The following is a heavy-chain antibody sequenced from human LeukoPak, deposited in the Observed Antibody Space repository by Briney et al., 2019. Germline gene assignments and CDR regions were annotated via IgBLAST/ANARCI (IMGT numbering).Heavy chain of an antibody. J-gene: IGHJ6*02. CDR2: IYYSGST. CDR3: ARAGQWLVPGAGYYYYGMDV. V-gene: IGHV4-59*01. D-gene: IGHD6-19*01. Sequence: SETLSLTCTVSGGSISSYYWSWIRQPPGKGLEWTGYIYYSGSTNYNPSLKSRVTISVDTSKNQFSLKLSSVTAADTAVYYCARAGQWLVPGAGYYYYGMDVWGQGTTVTVSS. CDR1: GGSISSYY.